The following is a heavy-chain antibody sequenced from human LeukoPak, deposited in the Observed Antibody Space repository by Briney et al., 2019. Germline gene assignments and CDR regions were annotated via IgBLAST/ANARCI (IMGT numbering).Heavy chain of an antibody. Sequence: PGGSLRLSCAASGFPFSSYAMHGVRQAPGKGLEWVAVISYDGSNKYYADSVKGRFTISRDNSKNTLYLQMNSLRAEDTAVYYCARAPTYDSSGYYLDYWGQGTLSPSPQ. J-gene: IGHJ4*02. V-gene: IGHV3-30-3*01. CDR2: ISYDGSNK. CDR3: ARAPTYDSSGYYLDY. CDR1: GFPFSSYA. D-gene: IGHD3-22*01.